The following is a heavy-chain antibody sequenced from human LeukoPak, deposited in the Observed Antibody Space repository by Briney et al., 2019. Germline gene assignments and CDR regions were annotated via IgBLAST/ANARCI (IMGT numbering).Heavy chain of an antibody. CDR3: TKVGVYSNFYFDY. D-gene: IGHD4-11*01. J-gene: IGHJ4*02. Sequence: PGGSLRLSCAASGFTFSSFAMSWVRQAPGKGLEWVSGISGSGGSTYYADSVKGRFDLSRDNSKNTLYLQMNSLRAEDTAVYNCTKVGVYSNFYFDYWGQGILVTVSS. CDR2: ISGSGGST. V-gene: IGHV3-23*01. CDR1: GFTFSSFA.